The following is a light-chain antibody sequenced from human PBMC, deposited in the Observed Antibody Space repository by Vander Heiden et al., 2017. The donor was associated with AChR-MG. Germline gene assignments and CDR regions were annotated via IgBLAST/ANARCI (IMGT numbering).Light chain of an antibody. Sequence: QSALTQPASVSGSPGPSIAISCTGTSSDVGGYNYVSWYQQHPGKAPKLMIYDVTKRPSGVSDRFSGSKSGNTASLTISGLQAEDEAAYYCSSYTTSSSIVFGTGTKVTVL. J-gene: IGLJ1*01. CDR2: DVT. CDR1: SSDVGGYNY. CDR3: SSYTTSSSIV. V-gene: IGLV2-14*03.